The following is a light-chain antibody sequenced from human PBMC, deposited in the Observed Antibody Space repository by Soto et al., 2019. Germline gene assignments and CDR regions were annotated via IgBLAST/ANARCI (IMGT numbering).Light chain of an antibody. V-gene: IGKV3-15*01. CDR2: DTS. CDR3: QRYNNWPLT. CDR1: RGIGDT. J-gene: IGKJ4*01. Sequence: ELVMRQSPATLSVSPGEDDTLSCRASRGIGDTLAWYQHKPGQTPRLLIYDTSTRATGVPARFSGSRSGTEFTLTINSLQSEDFAVYYCQRYNNWPLTFGGGTKVDIK.